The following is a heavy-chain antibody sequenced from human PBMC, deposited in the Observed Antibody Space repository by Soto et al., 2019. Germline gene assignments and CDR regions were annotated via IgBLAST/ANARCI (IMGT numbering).Heavy chain of an antibody. Sequence: SETLSLTCAIYGGSFSGYYWSWIRQPPGKGLEWIGEINHSGSTNYNPSLKSRVTISVDTSKNQFSLKLSSVTAADTAVYYCARSGVLLWFGYWFDPWGQGTLVTVSS. D-gene: IGHD3-10*01. CDR3: ARSGVLLWFGYWFDP. CDR1: GGSFSGYY. CDR2: INHSGST. V-gene: IGHV4-34*01. J-gene: IGHJ5*02.